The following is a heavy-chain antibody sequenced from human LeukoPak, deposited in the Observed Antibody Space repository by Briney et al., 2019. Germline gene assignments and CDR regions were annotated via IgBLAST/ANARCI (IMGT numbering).Heavy chain of an antibody. V-gene: IGHV4-59*01. D-gene: IGHD6-13*01. CDR3: ATSLEGVAAAGIDY. CDR1: GGSISSYY. J-gene: IGHJ4*02. Sequence: PSETLSLTCTVSGGSISSYYWSWIRQPPGKGLEWIGYIYYSGSTNYNPFLKSRVTISVDTSKNQFSLKLSSVTAADTAVYYCATSLEGVAAAGIDYWGQGTLVTVSS. CDR2: IYYSGST.